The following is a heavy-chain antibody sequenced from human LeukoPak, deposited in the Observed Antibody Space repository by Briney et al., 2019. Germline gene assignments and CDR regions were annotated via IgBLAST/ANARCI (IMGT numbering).Heavy chain of an antibody. CDR1: SGSISSGSHYY. D-gene: IGHD3-22*01. Sequence: SETLSLTCTVSSGSISSGSHYYWGWIRQPPGKGLEWIGTINYSDNPLYFNPSLKGRVTISVDTSKNQFSLKLSSVTAADTAVYYCARGGGDSSGYYYGWYFDYWGQGTLVTVSS. V-gene: IGHV4-39*07. CDR2: INYSDNP. CDR3: ARGGGDSSGYYYGWYFDY. J-gene: IGHJ4*02.